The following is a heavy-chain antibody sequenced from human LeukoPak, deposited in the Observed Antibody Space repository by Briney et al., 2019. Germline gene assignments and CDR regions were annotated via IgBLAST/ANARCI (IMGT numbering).Heavy chain of an antibody. CDR1: GFTVSSSY. J-gene: IGHJ4*02. Sequence: GGSLRLSCAASGFTVSSSYMSWVRQAPGKGLEWVSVIYSGGSTYYADSVKGRFTISRDNSKNTLYLQMNSLRAEDTAVYYCARARDAYFDYWGQGTLVTVSS. CDR3: ARARDAYFDY. CDR2: IYSGGST. D-gene: IGHD5-24*01. V-gene: IGHV3-53*01.